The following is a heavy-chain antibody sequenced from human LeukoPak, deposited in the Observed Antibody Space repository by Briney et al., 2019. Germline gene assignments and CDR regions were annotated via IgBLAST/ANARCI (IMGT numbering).Heavy chain of an antibody. V-gene: IGHV7-4-1*02. CDR3: ARRRDGDV. CDR2: INTNTGNP. Sequence: ASVEISCKASGYTFTTYYTHWVRQAPGQGLEWVGWINTNTGNPTYAQGFTGRFVFSLDTSVSTTYLHISSLKAEDTAVYYCARRRDGDVWGKGTTVSVSS. CDR1: GYTFTTYY. J-gene: IGHJ6*04. D-gene: IGHD5-24*01.